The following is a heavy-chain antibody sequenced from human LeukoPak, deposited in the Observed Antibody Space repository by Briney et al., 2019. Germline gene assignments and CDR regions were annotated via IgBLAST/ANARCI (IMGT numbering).Heavy chain of an antibody. J-gene: IGHJ6*03. CDR2: IRYDGSNK. V-gene: IGHV3-30*02. CDR1: GFAFSSYG. Sequence: GGSLRLSCAASGFAFSSYGMHWVRQAPGKGLEWVAFIRYDGSNKYYADSVKGRFTISRDNSKNTLYLQMNSLRAEDTAVYYCAKGRGWEASYYYYYMDVWGKGTTVTISS. CDR3: AKGRGWEASYYYYYMDV. D-gene: IGHD1-26*01.